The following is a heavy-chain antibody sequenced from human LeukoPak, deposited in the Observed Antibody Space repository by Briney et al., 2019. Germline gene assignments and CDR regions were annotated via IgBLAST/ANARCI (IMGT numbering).Heavy chain of an antibody. V-gene: IGHV4-30-4*01. CDR1: GGSISSGDYY. CDR2: IHYSGST. Sequence: SETLSLTCTVSGGSISSGDYYWSWIRQPPGKGLEWIGYIHYSGSTYYNPSLKSRVTISVDTSKNQFSLKLSSVTAADTAVYYCARVGYGDYREDYWGQGTLVTVSS. D-gene: IGHD4-17*01. J-gene: IGHJ4*02. CDR3: ARVGYGDYREDY.